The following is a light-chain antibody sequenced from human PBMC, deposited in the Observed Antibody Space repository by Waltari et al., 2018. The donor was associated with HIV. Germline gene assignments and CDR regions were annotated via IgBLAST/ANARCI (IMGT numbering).Light chain of an antibody. V-gene: IGKV4-1*01. CDR3: QQYYSTPYT. J-gene: IGKJ2*01. CDR1: LDVLYSSNNKNY. CDR2: WAS. Sequence: DIVMTQSPDDLTGSLGERVTIKCKSSLDVLYSSNNKNYLAWYQQKPGQPPKLLIYWASTRESGVPDRFSGSGSGTDFTLTISSLQAEDVAVYYCQQYYSTPYTFGQGTKLKI.